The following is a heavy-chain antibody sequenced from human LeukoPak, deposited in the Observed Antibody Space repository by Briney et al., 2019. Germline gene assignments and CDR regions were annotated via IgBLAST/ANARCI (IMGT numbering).Heavy chain of an antibody. CDR1: GFTFSSYA. CDR2: ISYDGSNK. V-gene: IGHV3-30*04. Sequence: GGSLRLSCAASGFTFSSYAMHWVRQAPGKGLEWVAVISYDGSNKYYADSVKGRFTISRDNSKNTLYLQMNSLRAEDTAVYYRARDPYTVVVPAADYWGQGTLVTVSS. D-gene: IGHD2-2*01. CDR3: ARDPYTVVVPAADY. J-gene: IGHJ4*02.